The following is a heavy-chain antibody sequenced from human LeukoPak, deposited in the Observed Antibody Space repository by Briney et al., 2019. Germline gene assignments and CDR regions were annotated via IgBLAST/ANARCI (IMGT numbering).Heavy chain of an antibody. Sequence: SETLSLTCTVSGGSFSSSYWSWISQPAAKGLEWIGRIYTSGSTNFNPPLKSRVTISIDKSKNQISLKLNSVTAADTAVYYCARGYSGNYLRFDPWGQGTLVTVSS. CDR1: GGSFSSSY. J-gene: IGHJ5*02. V-gene: IGHV4-4*07. D-gene: IGHD1-26*01. CDR2: IYTSGST. CDR3: ARGYSGNYLRFDP.